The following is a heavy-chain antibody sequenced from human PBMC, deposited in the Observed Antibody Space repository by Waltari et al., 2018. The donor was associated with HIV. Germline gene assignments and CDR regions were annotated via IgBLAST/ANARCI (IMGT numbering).Heavy chain of an antibody. J-gene: IGHJ4*02. CDR1: GYTFTDYS. D-gene: IGHD3-10*01. CDR2: INPNSGDR. V-gene: IGHV1-2*06. CDR3: AREFNRVAPIRADYFDF. Sequence: VQSGAEVKKPGASVQVSCKASGYTFTDYSIHWVRRAPGRGLEWVGRINPNSGDRNYAQNFQGRITMTRETSRSTAYMELSRLRPDDSATYHCAREFNRVAPIRADYFDFWGQGSLVTVSS.